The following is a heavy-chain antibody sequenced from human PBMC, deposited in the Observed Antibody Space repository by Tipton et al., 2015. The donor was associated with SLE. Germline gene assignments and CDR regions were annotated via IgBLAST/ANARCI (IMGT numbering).Heavy chain of an antibody. CDR3: ARELTPYYGMDV. CDR2: IHFGGTK. Sequence: SLRLSCAASGFTVSSNSMSWVRQAPGKGLEWVSLIHFGGTKYYADSVKGRFTISRDNSKNTLYLQMNSLRAEDTAVYYCARELTPYYGMDVWGQGTTVTVSS. V-gene: IGHV3-53*05. J-gene: IGHJ6*02. CDR1: GFTVSSNS.